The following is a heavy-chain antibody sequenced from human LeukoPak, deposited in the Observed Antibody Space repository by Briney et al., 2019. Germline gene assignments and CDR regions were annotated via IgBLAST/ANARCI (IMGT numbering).Heavy chain of an antibody. CDR3: ARVVTTGYGMDV. CDR1: GYSFSTYW. Sequence: GESLKISCKGFGYSFSTYWIGWVRQMPGKGLEWMGIMNPDDSETRYRPSFQGQVTISADKSISTAYLQWRSLKASDTAIYYCARVVTTGYGMDVWGQGTTVTVSS. CDR2: MNPDDSET. V-gene: IGHV5-51*06. D-gene: IGHD1-1*01. J-gene: IGHJ6*02.